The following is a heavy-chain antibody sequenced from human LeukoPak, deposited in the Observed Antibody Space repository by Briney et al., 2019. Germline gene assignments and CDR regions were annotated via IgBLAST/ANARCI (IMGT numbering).Heavy chain of an antibody. V-gene: IGHV3-23*01. J-gene: IGHJ3*02. Sequence: GGSLRLSCAASGFTFSSYAMSWVRQAPGKGLEWVSAISGSGGSTYYADSVKGRFTISRDNSKNTLYLQMNSLRAEDTAVYYYARVPGDSSGRRGWWAFDIWGQGTMVTVSS. CDR1: GFTFSSYA. CDR2: ISGSGGST. D-gene: IGHD3-22*01. CDR3: ARVPGDSSGRRGWWAFDI.